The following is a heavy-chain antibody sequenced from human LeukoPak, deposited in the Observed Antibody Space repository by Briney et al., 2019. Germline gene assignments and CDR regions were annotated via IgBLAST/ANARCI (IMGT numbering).Heavy chain of an antibody. CDR3: ARDRWELTPAKGWFDS. D-gene: IGHD1-26*01. Sequence: KPSETLSLTCAVSGDSMTNYYWSWIRQPAGQGLEWIGHIYVSGRTNYNPSFKSRVSMSIDTPKKQFSLNLTSVSAADTAVYFCARDRWELTPAKGWFDSWGQGTLVTVSS. CDR2: IYVSGRT. V-gene: IGHV4-4*07. CDR1: GDSMTNYY. J-gene: IGHJ5*01.